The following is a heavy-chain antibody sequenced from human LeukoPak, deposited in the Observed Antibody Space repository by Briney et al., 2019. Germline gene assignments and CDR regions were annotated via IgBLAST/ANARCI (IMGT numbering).Heavy chain of an antibody. J-gene: IGHJ4*02. Sequence: GESLKISCQGSGYSFSSYWIAWVRQMPGKGLEWMGIIYPGDSDIRYSPSFQGQVTISADRSISTAYLQSSSLKASDTAMYYCARRWAAAGTLDYWGQGTLVTVSS. CDR2: IYPGDSDI. CDR1: GYSFSSYW. V-gene: IGHV5-51*01. D-gene: IGHD6-13*01. CDR3: ARRWAAAGTLDY.